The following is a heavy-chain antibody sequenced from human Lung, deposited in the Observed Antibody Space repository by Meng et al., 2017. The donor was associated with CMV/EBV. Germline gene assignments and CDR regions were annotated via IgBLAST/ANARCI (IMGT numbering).Heavy chain of an antibody. Sequence: QXXXPTXXIPGDSLSSHSAAWNWNRQSASRGLEWLGRTYDGSKWYNDYAVSVISRITINPDTSKNQYSLQLTAVTPEDTAVYYCARAVAVAENRDRDAFDIWXQGTXVTVAS. CDR2: TYDGSKWYN. J-gene: IGHJ3*02. D-gene: IGHD6-19*01. V-gene: IGHV6-1*01. CDR1: GDSLSSHSAA. CDR3: ARAVAVAENRDRDAFDI.